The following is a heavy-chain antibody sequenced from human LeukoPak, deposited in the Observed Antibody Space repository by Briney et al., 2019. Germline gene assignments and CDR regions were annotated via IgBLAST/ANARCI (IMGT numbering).Heavy chain of an antibody. V-gene: IGHV1-8*01. CDR3: AREAPYGSGWSSYYYYGMDV. J-gene: IGHJ6*02. CDR2: MNPNSGNT. D-gene: IGHD6-19*01. CDR1: GYTFTSYD. Sequence: ASVKVSCKASGYTFTSYDINWVRQATGQGLEWMGWMNPNSGNTGYAQKFQGRVTMTRNTSISTAYMELSSLRSEYTAVYYCAREAPYGSGWSSYYYYGMDVWGQGTTVTVSS.